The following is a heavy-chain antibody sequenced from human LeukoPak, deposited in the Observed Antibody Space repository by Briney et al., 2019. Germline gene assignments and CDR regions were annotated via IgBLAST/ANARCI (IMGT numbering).Heavy chain of an antibody. CDR2: ISSSSTYT. D-gene: IGHD6-13*01. CDR3: AKDRGAAAGTSRYGMDV. V-gene: IGHV3-11*06. CDR1: GFTFSDYY. J-gene: IGHJ6*02. Sequence: GGSLRLSCAASGFTFSDYYMSWIRQAPGKGLEWVSYISSSSTYTNYADSVKGRFTISRDNAKNSLYLQMNSLRAEDTAVYYCAKDRGAAAGTSRYGMDVWGQGTTVTVSS.